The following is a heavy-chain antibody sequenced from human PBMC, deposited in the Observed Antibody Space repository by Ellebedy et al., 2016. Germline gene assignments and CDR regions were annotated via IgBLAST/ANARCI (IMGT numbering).Heavy chain of an antibody. J-gene: IGHJ4*02. CDR3: ARVLVTAAGATADYYFDY. Sequence: GESLKISXAASGFTFSSYAMHWVRQAPGKGLEWVAVISYDGSNKYYADSVKGRFTISRDNSKNTLYLQMNSLRAEDTAVYYCARVLVTAAGATADYYFDYWGQGTLVTVSS. CDR2: ISYDGSNK. CDR1: GFTFSSYA. V-gene: IGHV3-30-3*01. D-gene: IGHD6-13*01.